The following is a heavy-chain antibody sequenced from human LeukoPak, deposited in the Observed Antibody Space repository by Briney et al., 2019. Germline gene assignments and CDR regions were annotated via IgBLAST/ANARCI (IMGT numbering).Heavy chain of an antibody. D-gene: IGHD3-3*01. CDR1: GFTFTRYA. V-gene: IGHV3-23*01. Sequence: GGSLRLSCAASGFTFTRYAMTWVRQAPGKGLEWVSTINARGDSTYYADSVKGRFTISRDNSKNTQYVQMNSLRVEDTAVYYCAKDEHYGFWSGSDYWGQGTLVVVSS. CDR2: INARGDST. CDR3: AKDEHYGFWSGSDY. J-gene: IGHJ4*02.